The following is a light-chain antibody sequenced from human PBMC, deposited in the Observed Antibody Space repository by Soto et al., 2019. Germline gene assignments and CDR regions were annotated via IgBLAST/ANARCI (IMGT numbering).Light chain of an antibody. V-gene: IGKV3-15*01. CDR2: GAS. J-gene: IGKJ1*01. Sequence: EIVMTQSPATLSVSPGERATLSCRASQSVSSNLAWYQQKPGQAPRLLISGASTRATGIPARFSGSGSGTEFTLTISSLQSEDFAVYYCQQYNNWPLWTFGQGTKVDIK. CDR1: QSVSSN. CDR3: QQYNNWPLWT.